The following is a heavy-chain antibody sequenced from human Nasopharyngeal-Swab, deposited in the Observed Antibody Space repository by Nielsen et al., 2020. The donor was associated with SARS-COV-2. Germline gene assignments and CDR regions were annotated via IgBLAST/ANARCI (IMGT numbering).Heavy chain of an antibody. CDR1: GFTFSRFI. D-gene: IGHD3-10*01. Sequence: GVLKISCAASGFTFSRFIMSWVRQAPGKGLERVSGIAAAADGTFYADSVEGRFTISRDNSKNTLYLQMNSLRAEDTAVYYCAKDGSGKFWDYWGQGTLVTVSS. J-gene: IGHJ4*02. V-gene: IGHV3-23*01. CDR3: AKDGSGKFWDY. CDR2: IAAAADGT.